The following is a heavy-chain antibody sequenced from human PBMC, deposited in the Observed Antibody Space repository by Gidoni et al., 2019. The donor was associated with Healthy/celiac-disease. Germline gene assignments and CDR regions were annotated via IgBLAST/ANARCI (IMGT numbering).Heavy chain of an antibody. Sequence: EVQLLESGGGLVQPGGSLRLSCAASGFTFSSYAMSWGRQAPGKGLEWVSAISGSGGSTYYADSVKGRFTISRDNSKNTLYLQMNSLRAEDTAVYYCAKIPWVVVVPAAIDYWGQGTLVTVSS. CDR2: ISGSGGST. D-gene: IGHD2-2*01. CDR3: AKIPWVVVVPAAIDY. J-gene: IGHJ4*02. V-gene: IGHV3-23*01. CDR1: GFTFSSYA.